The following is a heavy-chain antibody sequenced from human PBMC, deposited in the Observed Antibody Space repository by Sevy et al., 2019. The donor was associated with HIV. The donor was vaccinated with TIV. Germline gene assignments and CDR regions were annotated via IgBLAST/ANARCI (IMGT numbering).Heavy chain of an antibody. CDR3: ARVGVATIINDAFDI. D-gene: IGHD5-12*01. V-gene: IGHV3-64*02. J-gene: IGHJ3*02. Sequence: GGSLRLSCAASGFTFSSYAMHWVRQAPGKGLEYVSAISSNGGSTYYADSVKGRFTISRDNSKNTLYLQMGSLRAEDMAVYYCARVGVATIINDAFDIWGQGTMVTVSS. CDR1: GFTFSSYA. CDR2: ISSNGGST.